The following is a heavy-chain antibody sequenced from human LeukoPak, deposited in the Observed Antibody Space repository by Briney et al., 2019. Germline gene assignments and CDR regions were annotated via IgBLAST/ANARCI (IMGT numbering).Heavy chain of an antibody. J-gene: IGHJ4*02. V-gene: IGHV3-23*01. CDR1: GFTFSSYA. CDR2: ISGSGGST. CDR3: AKSTVVAATRCFVDY. Sequence: PGGSLRLSCAASGFTFSSYAMSWVRQAPGKGLEWVSTISGSGGSTYYADSVKGRFTISRDNSKNTLYLQMNSLRAEDTALYYCAKSTVVAATRCFVDYWGQGTLVTVSS. D-gene: IGHD2-15*01.